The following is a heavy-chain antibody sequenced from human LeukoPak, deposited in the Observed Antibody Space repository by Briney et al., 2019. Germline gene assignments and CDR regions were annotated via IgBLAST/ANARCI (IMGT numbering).Heavy chain of an antibody. Sequence: QAGGSLRLSCAASGFTFSSYAMSWVRQAPGKGLEWVSAISGSGGSTYYADSVKGRFTISRDNSKNTLYLQMNSLRAEDTAVYYCAKDLTYDYVWGSYRRGFDYWGQGTLVTVSS. V-gene: IGHV3-23*01. CDR1: GFTFSSYA. D-gene: IGHD3-16*02. J-gene: IGHJ4*02. CDR3: AKDLTYDYVWGSYRRGFDY. CDR2: ISGSGGST.